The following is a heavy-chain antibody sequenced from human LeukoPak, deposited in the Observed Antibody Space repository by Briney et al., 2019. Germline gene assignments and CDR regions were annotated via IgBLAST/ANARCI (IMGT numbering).Heavy chain of an antibody. Sequence: GGSLRLSCAASGFTFSSYSTNWVSQAPGKGLEWVSSISSSSSYIYYGDSVKGRFTISRDNGENSLCRRMDSVRAEETCVSFCASRSWGQGTLLTVPS. V-gene: IGHV3-21*01. CDR1: GFTFSSYS. J-gene: IGHJ5*02. CDR3: ASRS. CDR2: ISSSSSYI.